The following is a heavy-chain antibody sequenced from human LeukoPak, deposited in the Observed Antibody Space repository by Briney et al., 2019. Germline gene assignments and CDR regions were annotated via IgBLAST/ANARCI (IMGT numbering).Heavy chain of an antibody. CDR1: GGSFSGYY. Sequence: SETLSLTCAVYGGSFSGYYWSWIRQPPGKGLEWIGEINHSGSTNYNPSLKCRVTISVDTSKNQFSLKLSSVTAADTAVYYCARGGPYSSSWYNYYYYMDVWGKGTTVTVSS. CDR3: ARGGPYSSSWYNYYYYMDV. V-gene: IGHV4-34*01. J-gene: IGHJ6*03. CDR2: INHSGST. D-gene: IGHD6-13*01.